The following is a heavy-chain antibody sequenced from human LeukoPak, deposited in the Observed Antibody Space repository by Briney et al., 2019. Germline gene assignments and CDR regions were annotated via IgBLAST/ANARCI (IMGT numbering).Heavy chain of an antibody. J-gene: IGHJ6*03. D-gene: IGHD5-18*01. CDR1: GGSISSYY. Sequence: PSETLSLTCTVSGGSISSYYWSWIRQPPGKGLEWIGYIYYSGSTHYNPSLKSRVTISVDTSKNQFSLKLSSVTAADTAVYYCARTEESGYSYRYFGYYYYTDVWGKGTTVTVSS. V-gene: IGHV4-59*01. CDR2: IYYSGST. CDR3: ARTEESGYSYRYFGYYYYTDV.